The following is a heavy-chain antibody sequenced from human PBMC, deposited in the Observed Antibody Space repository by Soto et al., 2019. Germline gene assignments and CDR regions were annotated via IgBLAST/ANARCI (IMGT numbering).Heavy chain of an antibody. Sequence: QVQLVQSGAEVKKPGASVKVSCKASGYTFTSYDINWLRQATGQGLGWMGWMNPNRGNTGYAQKFQGRVTMTRNTSISTAYMELSSLRSEDTAVYYCARGLGRFGTHSYWEWGQGTLVTVSS. J-gene: IGHJ4*02. D-gene: IGHD3-10*01. CDR2: MNPNRGNT. CDR1: GYTFTSYD. V-gene: IGHV1-8*01. CDR3: ARGLGRFGTHSYWE.